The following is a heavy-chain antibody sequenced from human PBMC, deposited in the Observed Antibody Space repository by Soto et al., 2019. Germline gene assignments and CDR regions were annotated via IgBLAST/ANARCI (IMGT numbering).Heavy chain of an antibody. CDR3: AKEVTVVTRYYYYGMDV. CDR1: GFTFSSYA. V-gene: IGHV3-23*01. J-gene: IGHJ6*02. Sequence: EVQLLESGGGLVQPGGSLRLSCAASGFTFSSYAMSWVRQAPGKGLEWVSAISGSGGSTYYADSVKGRFPISRDNSKNTLYLQMNSLRAEDTAVYYCAKEVTVVTRYYYYGMDVWGQGTTVTVSS. CDR2: ISGSGGST. D-gene: IGHD2-21*02.